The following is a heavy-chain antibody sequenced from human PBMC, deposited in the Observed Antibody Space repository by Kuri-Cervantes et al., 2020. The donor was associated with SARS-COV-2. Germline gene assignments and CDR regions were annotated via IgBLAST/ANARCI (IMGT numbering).Heavy chain of an antibody. CDR3: ARPGGFLDV. Sequence: SEILSLTCAVYGGSFSGYYWSWIRQPPGKGLEWIGEISHSGSTNYNPSLKSRVTISVDTSKNQFSLKLSSVTAADTAVYYCARPGGFLDVWGKGTTVTVSS. CDR1: GGSFSGYY. V-gene: IGHV4-34*01. J-gene: IGHJ6*04. CDR2: ISHSGST. D-gene: IGHD4-23*01.